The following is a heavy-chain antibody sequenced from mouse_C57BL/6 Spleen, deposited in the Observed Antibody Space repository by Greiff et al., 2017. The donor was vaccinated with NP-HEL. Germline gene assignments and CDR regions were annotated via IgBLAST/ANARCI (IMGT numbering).Heavy chain of an antibody. V-gene: IGHV3-6*01. CDR2: ISYDGSN. CDR3: ARDPNYYGSSWYFDV. J-gene: IGHJ1*03. Sequence: EVKLMESGPGLVKPSQSLSLTCSVTGYSITSGYYWNWIRQFPGNKLEWMGYISYDGSNNYNPSLKNRISITRDTSKNQFFLKLNSVTTEDTATYYGARDPNYYGSSWYFDVWGTGTTVTVSS. CDR1: GYSITSGYY. D-gene: IGHD1-1*01.